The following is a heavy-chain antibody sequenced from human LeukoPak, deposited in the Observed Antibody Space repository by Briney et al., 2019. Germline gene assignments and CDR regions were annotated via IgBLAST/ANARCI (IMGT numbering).Heavy chain of an antibody. CDR2: ISSSSSYI. CDR3: ARDLDILTGYYDASQAFDY. CDR1: GFTLSSYS. Sequence: GGSLRLSCAASGFTLSSYSMNWVRQAPGKGLEWVSSISSSSSYIYYADSVKGRFTISRDNAKNSLYLQMNSLRAEDTAVYYCARDLDILTGYYDASQAFDYWGQGTLVTVSS. J-gene: IGHJ4*02. D-gene: IGHD3-9*01. V-gene: IGHV3-21*01.